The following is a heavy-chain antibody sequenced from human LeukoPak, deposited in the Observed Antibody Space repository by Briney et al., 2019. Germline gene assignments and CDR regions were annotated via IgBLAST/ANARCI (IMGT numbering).Heavy chain of an antibody. J-gene: IGHJ4*02. CDR1: GYTFTSYG. Sequence: ASVKVSCKASGYTFTSYGISWVRQAPGQGLEWMGWISAYNGNTNYAQKPQGRVTMTTDTSTSTAYMELRSLRSDDTAVYYCASMYSSSLAFDYWGQGTLVTVSS. V-gene: IGHV1-18*01. CDR3: ASMYSSSLAFDY. D-gene: IGHD6-13*01. CDR2: ISAYNGNT.